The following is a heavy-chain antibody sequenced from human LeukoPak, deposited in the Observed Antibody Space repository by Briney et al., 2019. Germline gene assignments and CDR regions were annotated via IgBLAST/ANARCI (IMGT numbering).Heavy chain of an antibody. CDR1: GYTFTSYG. J-gene: IGHJ4*02. CDR2: LSAYNGNT. D-gene: IGHD3-22*01. CDR3: ARHVPKTYYYDSSGFFFDY. V-gene: IGHV1-18*01. Sequence: GASVKVSCKASGYTFTSYGISWVRQAPGQGLEWMGWLSAYNGNTNYVQKLQGRVTMTTDTSTSTAYMELRSLRSDDTAVYYCARHVPKTYYYDSSGFFFDYWGQGTLVTVSS.